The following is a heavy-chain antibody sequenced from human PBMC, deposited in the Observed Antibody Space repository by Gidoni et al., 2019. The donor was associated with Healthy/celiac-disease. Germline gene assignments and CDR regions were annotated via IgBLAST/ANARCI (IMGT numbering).Heavy chain of an antibody. J-gene: IGHJ6*02. CDR1: GGSISSYY. Sequence: QVQLQESGPGLVKPSETLSLTCTVSGGSISSYYWSWIRQPPGKGLEWIGYIYYSGSTNYNPSLKSRVTISVDTSKNQFSLKLSSVTAADTAVYYCARGQWLPKGNYYGMDVWGQGTTVTVSS. CDR3: ARGQWLPKGNYYGMDV. D-gene: IGHD6-19*01. CDR2: IYYSGST. V-gene: IGHV4-59*01.